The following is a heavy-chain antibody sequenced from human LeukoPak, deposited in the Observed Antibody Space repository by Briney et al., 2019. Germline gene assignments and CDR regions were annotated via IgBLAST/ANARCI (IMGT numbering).Heavy chain of an antibody. CDR3: ARHHPDGSGSYYFDY. D-gene: IGHD3-10*01. Sequence: TGESLKISCKVSGXRFTSHWISWVRQMPGKGLEWIGRIDPSDSYTSDSPSLQGHVTLSVDKSITTAYLQWSSLKASDTAMYYCARHHPDGSGSYYFDYWGQGTLVTVSS. CDR1: GXRFTSHW. J-gene: IGHJ4*02. V-gene: IGHV5-10-1*01. CDR2: IDPSDSYT.